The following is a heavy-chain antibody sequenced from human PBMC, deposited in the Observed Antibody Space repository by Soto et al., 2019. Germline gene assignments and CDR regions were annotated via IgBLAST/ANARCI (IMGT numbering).Heavy chain of an antibody. V-gene: IGHV1-46*01. D-gene: IGHD1-26*01. CDR2: INPSSGTT. CDR3: ARSLGETTSLFDY. CDR1: GYIFIHCF. J-gene: IGHJ4*02. Sequence: QVQLVQSGAEMKQPGASVKLSCQASGYIFIHCFMHWVRQAPGQGLERMGGINPSSGTTTYAQKLPGRVTVTRDTSTSTVYMELSSLGSGDTAMYYCARSLGETTSLFDYWGQGSLVTVSA.